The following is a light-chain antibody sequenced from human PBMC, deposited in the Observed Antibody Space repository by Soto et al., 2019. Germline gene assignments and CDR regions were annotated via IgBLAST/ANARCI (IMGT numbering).Light chain of an antibody. CDR1: QSVSSNH. Sequence: EVVLTQSPATLSLSTGERATLSCRASQSVSSNHLAWYQQKPGQAPRLLIYGGSSRATGIPVRFSGSGSETDFTLTITRLEPEDFAVYYCQQYSSSRTFGQGTKV. V-gene: IGKV3-20*01. J-gene: IGKJ1*01. CDR3: QQYSSSRT. CDR2: GGS.